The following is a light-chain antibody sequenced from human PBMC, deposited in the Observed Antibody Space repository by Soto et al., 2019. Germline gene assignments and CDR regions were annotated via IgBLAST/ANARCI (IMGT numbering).Light chain of an antibody. Sequence: VVMTQSPLSLPVTLGQPASISCRSSQILVYSDGNTYLNWFQQMPGQSPRRLIYKVSNRDSGVPDRFSGSGSGTDFTLKISRVEAEDVGVYYWMQGTHWPYTFGQGTKLEIK. CDR3: MQGTHWPYT. CDR2: KVS. V-gene: IGKV2-30*01. CDR1: QILVYSDGNTY. J-gene: IGKJ2*01.